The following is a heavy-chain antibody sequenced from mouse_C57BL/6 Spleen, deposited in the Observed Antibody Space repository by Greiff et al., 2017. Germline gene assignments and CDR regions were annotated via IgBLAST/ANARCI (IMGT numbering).Heavy chain of an antibody. V-gene: IGHV1-76*01. CDR1: GYTFTDYY. Sequence: QVQLQQSGAELVRPGASVKLSCKASGYTFTDYYINWVKQRPGQGLEWIARIYPGSGNTYYNEKFKGKATLTAEKSSSTAYMQLSSLTSEDSAVYFCARRDYYGSSFLFDYWGQGTTLTVSS. D-gene: IGHD1-1*01. CDR2: IYPGSGNT. CDR3: ARRDYYGSSFLFDY. J-gene: IGHJ2*01.